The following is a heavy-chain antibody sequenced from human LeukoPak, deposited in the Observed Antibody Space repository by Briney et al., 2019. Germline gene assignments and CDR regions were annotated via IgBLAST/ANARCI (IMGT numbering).Heavy chain of an antibody. V-gene: IGHV3-53*01. CDR2: IYSGGST. CDR1: GFTVSSNY. Sequence: GGSLRLSCAASGFTVSSNYMSWVRQDPGKGLEWVSVIYSGGSTYYADSVKGRFTISRDNSKNTLYLQMNSLRAEDTAVYYCARDWSHRCFDYWGQGTLVTVSS. CDR3: ARDWSHRCFDY. D-gene: IGHD3-3*01. J-gene: IGHJ4*02.